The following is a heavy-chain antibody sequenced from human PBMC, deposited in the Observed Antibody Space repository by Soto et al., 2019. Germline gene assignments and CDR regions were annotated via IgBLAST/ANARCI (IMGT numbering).Heavy chain of an antibody. J-gene: IGHJ4*02. Sequence: QVQLVQSGAEVKKPGASVKVSCKASGYTFTSYDINWVRQATGQGLEWMGWMNPNSGNTGYAQRFQGRVTMSTNTSISTAYMELNSLRSEDTAVYYCARELTSRAVDYWGQGTLVTVSS. D-gene: IGHD3-16*01. CDR2: MNPNSGNT. CDR1: GYTFTSYD. V-gene: IGHV1-8*01. CDR3: ARELTSRAVDY.